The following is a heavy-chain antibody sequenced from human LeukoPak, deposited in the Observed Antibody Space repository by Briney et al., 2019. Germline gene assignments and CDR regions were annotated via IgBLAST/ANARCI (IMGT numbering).Heavy chain of an antibody. CDR1: GGTFSSYA. CDR3: ARFHDPVLRFLDIYNWFDP. D-gene: IGHD3-3*01. CDR2: IIPIVGTA. V-gene: IGHV1-69*13. J-gene: IGHJ5*02. Sequence: GASVKVSCKASGGTFSSYAISWVRQAPGQGLEWMGGIIPIVGTANYAQKFQGRVTITADESTSTAYMELSSLRSEDTAVYYCARFHDPVLRFLDIYNWFDPWGQGTLVTVSS.